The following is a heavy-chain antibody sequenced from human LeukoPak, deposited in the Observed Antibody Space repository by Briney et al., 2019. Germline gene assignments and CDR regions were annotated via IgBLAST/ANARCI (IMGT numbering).Heavy chain of an antibody. V-gene: IGHV1-2*02. J-gene: IGHJ4*02. D-gene: IGHD3-10*01. Sequence: GASVKVSCKASGYTFTGYHMHWVRQAPGQGLEWMGWINPNSGGTNYAQKFQGRVTMTRDTSISTAYMELSRLRSDDTAVYYCARDYSYYGSGSHDYWGQGTLVTVSS. CDR2: INPNSGGT. CDR3: ARDYSYYGSGSHDY. CDR1: GYTFTGYH.